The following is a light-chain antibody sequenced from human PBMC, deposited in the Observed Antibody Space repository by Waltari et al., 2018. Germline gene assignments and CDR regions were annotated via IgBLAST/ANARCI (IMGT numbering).Light chain of an antibody. J-gene: IGLJ3*02. V-gene: IGLV2-11*01. CDR3: CSYAGTWV. Sequence: QSALTQPRSVSGSPGQSVTISCTGTGSDVGDSNYVSWYQQHPGEAPKLVIYYVTKRPSGVPARFSVSESGNSASLTVSGLQSEDEADYSCCSYAGTWVFGGGTKLTVL. CDR1: GSDVGDSNY. CDR2: YVT.